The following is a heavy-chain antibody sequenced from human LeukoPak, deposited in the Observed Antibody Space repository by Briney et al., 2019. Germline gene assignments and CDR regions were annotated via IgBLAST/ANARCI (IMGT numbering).Heavy chain of an antibody. CDR2: IYHSGST. J-gene: IGHJ3*02. Sequence: SETLSLTCTASGYSISSGYYWGWIRQPPGKGLEWIGSIYHSGSTYYNPSLKSRVTISVDTSKNQFSLKLSSVTAADTAVYYCARVRRAGVVPAAIRFNGEGAFDIWGQGTMVTVPS. V-gene: IGHV4-38-2*02. CDR3: ARVRRAGVVPAAIRFNGEGAFDI. D-gene: IGHD2-2*02. CDR1: GYSISSGYY.